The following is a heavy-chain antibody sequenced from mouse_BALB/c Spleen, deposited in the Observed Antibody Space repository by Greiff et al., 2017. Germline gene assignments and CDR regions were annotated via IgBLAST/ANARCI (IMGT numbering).Heavy chain of an antibody. V-gene: IGHV5-4*02. CDR2: ISDGGSYT. J-gene: IGHJ3*01. CDR3: ARDYYGSSSWFAY. D-gene: IGHD1-1*01. CDR1: GFTFSDYY. Sequence: DVHLVESGGGLVKPGGSLKLSCAASGFTFSDYYMYWVRQTPEKRLEWVATISDGGSYTYYPDSVKGRFTISRDNAKNNLYLQMSSLKSEDTAMYYCARDYYGSSSWFAYGGQGTLVTVSA.